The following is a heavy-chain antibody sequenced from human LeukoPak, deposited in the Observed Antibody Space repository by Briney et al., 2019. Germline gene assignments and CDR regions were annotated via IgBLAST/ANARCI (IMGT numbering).Heavy chain of an antibody. CDR2: IYHSGST. CDR3: ARGVRNYYDSSGYIWYFDL. Sequence: PSETLSLTCAVSGGSISSGGYSWSWIRQPPGKGLEWIGYIYHSGSTYYNPSLKSRVTISVDRSKNQFSLKLSSVTAADTAVYYCARGVRNYYDSSGYIWYFDLWGRGTLVTVSS. J-gene: IGHJ2*01. CDR1: GGSISSGGYS. V-gene: IGHV4-30-2*01. D-gene: IGHD3-22*01.